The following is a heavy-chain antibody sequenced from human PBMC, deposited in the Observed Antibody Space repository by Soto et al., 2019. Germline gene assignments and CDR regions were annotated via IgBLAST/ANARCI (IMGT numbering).Heavy chain of an antibody. CDR1: GFTFSSYG. Sequence: GGSLRLSCAASGFTFSSYGMHWVRQAPGKGLEWVAVIWYDGSNKYYADSVKGRFTISRDNSKNTLYLQMNSLRAEDTAVYYCARDFLHDYGDYEIDYWGQGTLVTVSS. J-gene: IGHJ4*02. CDR2: IWYDGSNK. D-gene: IGHD4-17*01. V-gene: IGHV3-33*01. CDR3: ARDFLHDYGDYEIDY.